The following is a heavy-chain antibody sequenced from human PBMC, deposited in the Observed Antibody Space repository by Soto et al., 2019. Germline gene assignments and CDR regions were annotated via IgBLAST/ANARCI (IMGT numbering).Heavy chain of an antibody. CDR1: GYTFTSYG. Sequence: QVQLVQSGAEVKKPGASVKVSCKASGYTFTSYGISWVRQAPGQGLEWMGWISAYNGNTNYAQQLQGRVTMTTDTSTSTAYMELRSLRSDDTAVYYCARDVEIVVVADYYYGMDVWGQGTTVTVSS. V-gene: IGHV1-18*04. CDR3: ARDVEIVVVADYYYGMDV. D-gene: IGHD2-21*01. J-gene: IGHJ6*02. CDR2: ISAYNGNT.